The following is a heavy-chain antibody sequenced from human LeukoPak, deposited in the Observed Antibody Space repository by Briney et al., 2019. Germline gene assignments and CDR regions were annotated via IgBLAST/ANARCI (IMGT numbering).Heavy chain of an antibody. Sequence: SSVKVSCKASGGTFSSYAISWVRQAPGQGLEWMGGIIPIFGTANYAQKFQGRVTITTDEYTSTAYMELSSLRSEDTAVYYCASTGGREYQLLLGRYYYYYMDVWGKGTTVTVSS. CDR3: ASTGGREYQLLLGRYYYYYMDV. V-gene: IGHV1-69*05. CDR1: GGTFSSYA. CDR2: IIPIFGTA. D-gene: IGHD2-2*01. J-gene: IGHJ6*03.